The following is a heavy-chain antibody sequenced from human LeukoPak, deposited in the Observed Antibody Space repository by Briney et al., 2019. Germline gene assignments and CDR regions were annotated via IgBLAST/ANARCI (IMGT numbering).Heavy chain of an antibody. CDR2: ISSSSSYI. V-gene: IGHV3-21*01. CDR1: GFTFSSYS. Sequence: GGSLRLSCAASGFTFSSYSMNWVRQAPGKGLEWVSSISSSSSYIYYADSVKGRFTISRDNAKNSLYLQMNSLRAEDTAVYYCAREDYDFWSGYYSKVNFDYWGQGTLVAVSS. D-gene: IGHD3-3*01. J-gene: IGHJ4*02. CDR3: AREDYDFWSGYYSKVNFDY.